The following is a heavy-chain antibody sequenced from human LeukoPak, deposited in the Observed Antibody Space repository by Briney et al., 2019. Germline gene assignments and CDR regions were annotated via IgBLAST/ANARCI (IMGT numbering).Heavy chain of an antibody. CDR1: GFTFSSYA. D-gene: IGHD2-8*01. J-gene: IGHJ4*02. V-gene: IGHV3-23*01. CDR3: AKRDIVLMVYAVFDY. CDR2: ISGSGGST. Sequence: GGSLRLSCAASGFTFSSYAMSWVRQAPGKGLEWVSAISGSGGSTYYADSVKGRFTISRDNSKNTLYLQMNSLRAEDTAVYYCAKRDIVLMVYAVFDYWGQGTLVTVSS.